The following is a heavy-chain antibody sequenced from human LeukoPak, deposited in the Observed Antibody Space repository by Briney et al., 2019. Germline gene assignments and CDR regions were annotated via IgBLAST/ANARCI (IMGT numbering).Heavy chain of an antibody. J-gene: IGHJ5*02. CDR2: ISAYNGNT. CDR3: ARGRSYYGSGSYYNWFDP. D-gene: IGHD3-10*01. V-gene: IGHV1-18*01. CDR1: GYTFTSYG. Sequence: GASVKVSCKASGYTFTSYGIGWVRQAPGQGLEWMGWISAYNGNTNYAQKLQGRATMTTDTSTSTAYMELRSLRSDDTAVYYCARGRSYYGSGSYYNWFDPWGQGTLVTVSS.